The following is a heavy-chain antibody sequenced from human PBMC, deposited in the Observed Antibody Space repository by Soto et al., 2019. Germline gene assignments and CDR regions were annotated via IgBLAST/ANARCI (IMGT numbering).Heavy chain of an antibody. V-gene: IGHV3-23*01. CDR1: GFTFGNYA. J-gene: IGHJ6*02. CDR3: ARNGRGDYHGMDV. CDR2: LDGRGGVT. D-gene: IGHD3-10*01. Sequence: EMQMLESGGDLVQPGGSLRLSCAASGFTFGNYAMCWVRQAPGKGLEWVAALDGRGGVTYYADSVKGRFTISRDNSKNTLHLQMSSLRAEDTAVYYCARNGRGDYHGMDVWGQGTTVTVSS.